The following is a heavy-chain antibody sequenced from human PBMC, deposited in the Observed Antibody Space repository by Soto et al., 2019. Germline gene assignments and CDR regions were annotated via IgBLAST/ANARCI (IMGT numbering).Heavy chain of an antibody. CDR2: IKQDGSEK. CDR1: GFTFSSYW. J-gene: IGHJ6*02. D-gene: IGHD3-10*01. Sequence: GGSLRLSCAASGFTFSSYWMSWVRQAPGKGLEWVANIKQDGSEKYYVDSVKGRFTISRDNAKNSLYLQMNSLRAEDTAVYYCARALFGEAYYYYYGMDVWGQGTTVTVSS. CDR3: ARALFGEAYYYYYGMDV. V-gene: IGHV3-7*04.